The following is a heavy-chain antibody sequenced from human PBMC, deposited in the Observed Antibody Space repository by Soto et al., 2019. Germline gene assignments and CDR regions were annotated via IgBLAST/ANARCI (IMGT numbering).Heavy chain of an antibody. V-gene: IGHV1-2*02. CDR3: ARDVNPYYGPGSLHGYFDY. J-gene: IGHJ4*02. CDR2: TNPNNGST. D-gene: IGHD3-10*01. CDR1: GDTFIVHY. Sequence: QVQLVQSGAEVKKPGASVKISCKASGDTFIVHYIHWVRQAPGKGFEWIGWTNPNNGSTKYAQKFQGRVTMTRDTSITTVYVELSSLRSDATAVYFCARDVNPYYGPGSLHGYFDYWGQGTLVTVSS.